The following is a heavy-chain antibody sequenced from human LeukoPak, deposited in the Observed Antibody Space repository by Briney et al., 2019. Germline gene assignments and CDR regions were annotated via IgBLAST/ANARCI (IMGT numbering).Heavy chain of an antibody. CDR3: ARDPSGIVVVPAAILDV. V-gene: IGHV1-2*02. D-gene: IGHD2-2*02. CDR2: INPNSAGT. CDR1: GYTFTGYY. J-gene: IGHJ6*02. Sequence: ASVKVSCKASGYTFTGYYMHWVRPAPGQGLEWMGWINPNSAGTNYAQKFQGRVTMTRDTSISTAYMELSRLRSDDTAVYYCARDPSGIVVVPAAILDVWGQGTTVTVSS.